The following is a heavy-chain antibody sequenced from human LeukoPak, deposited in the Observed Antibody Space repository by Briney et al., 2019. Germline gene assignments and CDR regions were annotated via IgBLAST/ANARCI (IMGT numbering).Heavy chain of an antibody. Sequence: SETLSLTCTVSGGSISSYYWSWIRQPAGKGLGWIGRIYTSGSTNYDPSLKSRVTMSVDTSKNQFSLKLSSVTAADTAVYYCARDRHDSSGYYYVYYGMDVWGQGTTVTVSS. CDR2: IYTSGST. J-gene: IGHJ6*02. D-gene: IGHD3-22*01. CDR1: GGSISSYY. V-gene: IGHV4-4*07. CDR3: ARDRHDSSGYYYVYYGMDV.